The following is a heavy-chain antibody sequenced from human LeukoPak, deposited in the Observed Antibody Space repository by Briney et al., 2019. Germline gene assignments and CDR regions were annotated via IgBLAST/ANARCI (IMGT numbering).Heavy chain of an antibody. CDR3: AELGITMIGGV. CDR2: IKQDGTEK. D-gene: IGHD3-10*02. J-gene: IGHJ6*04. CDR1: GFTFSSYW. Sequence: GGSLSLSCAASGFTFSSYWMSWVRQAPGKGLEWVASIKQDGTEKYYADSVKGRFTISRDNAKNSLYLQMNSLRAEDTAVYYCAELGITMIGGVWGKGTTVTISS. V-gene: IGHV3-7*01.